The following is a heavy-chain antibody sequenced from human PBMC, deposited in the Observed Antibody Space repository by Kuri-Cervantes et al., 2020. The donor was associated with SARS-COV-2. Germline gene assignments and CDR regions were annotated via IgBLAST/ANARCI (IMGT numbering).Heavy chain of an antibody. CDR1: GFTFSSYG. CDR2: IWYDGSNK. CDR3: ARATVGATRENHEFDY. J-gene: IGHJ4*02. D-gene: IGHD1-26*01. V-gene: IGHV3-33*01. Sequence: GESLKISCAASGFTFSSYGMHWVRQAPGKGLEWVAVIWYDGSNKYYADSVKGRFTISRDNSKNTLYLQMNSLRAEDTAVYYCARATVGATRENHEFDYWGQGTLVTVSS.